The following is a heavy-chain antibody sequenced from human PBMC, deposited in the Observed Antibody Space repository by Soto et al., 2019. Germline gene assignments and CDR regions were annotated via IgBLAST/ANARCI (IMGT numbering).Heavy chain of an antibody. CDR1: GYTFTSYA. CDR2: INAGNGNT. J-gene: IGHJ1*01. V-gene: IGHV1-3*01. D-gene: IGHD1-26*01. CDR3: ARGRYSGSYYVYFQH. Sequence: GASVKVSCKASGYTFTSYAMHWVRQAPGQRLEWMGWINAGNGNTKYSQKFQGSVTITRDTSASTAYMELSSLRSEDTAVYYCARGRYSGSYYVYFQHWGQGTLVTVSS.